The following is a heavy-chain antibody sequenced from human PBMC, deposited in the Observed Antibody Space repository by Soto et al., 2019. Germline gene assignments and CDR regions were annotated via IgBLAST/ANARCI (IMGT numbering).Heavy chain of an antibody. CDR1: GGSISSGGYS. CDR3: ARGSNYDFRSGYNWFDP. CDR2: IYHSGST. V-gene: IGHV4-30-2*01. J-gene: IGHJ5*02. D-gene: IGHD3-3*01. Sequence: QLQLQESGSGLVNPSQTLSLTCAVSGGSISSGGYSWSWIRQPPGKGLEWIGYIYHSGSTNYNPSLKSRVTISVDRSKNQFSLKLSSVTAADTAVYYCARGSNYDFRSGYNWFDPWGQGTLVTVSS.